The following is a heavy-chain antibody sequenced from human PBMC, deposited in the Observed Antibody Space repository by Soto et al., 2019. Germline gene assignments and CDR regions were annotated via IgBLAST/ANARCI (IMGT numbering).Heavy chain of an antibody. CDR1: GYTFTSYG. V-gene: IGHV1-18*01. J-gene: IGHJ5*02. CDR3: ARDWAVAGTNWFDP. Sequence: GASVKVSCKASGYTFTSYGISWVRQAPGQGLGWMGWISAYNGNTNYAQKLQGRVTMTTDTSTSTAYMELRSLRSDDTAVYYCARDWAVAGTNWFDPWGQGTLVTVSS. CDR2: ISAYNGNT. D-gene: IGHD6-19*01.